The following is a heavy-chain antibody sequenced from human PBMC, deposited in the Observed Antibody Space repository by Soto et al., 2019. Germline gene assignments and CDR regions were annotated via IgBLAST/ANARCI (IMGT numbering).Heavy chain of an antibody. CDR2: IIPIFGTA. V-gene: IGHV1-69*13. CDR1: GYTFTSYG. J-gene: IGHJ6*02. D-gene: IGHD3-22*01. CDR3: ARTYYYEMDV. Sequence: SVKVSCKASGYTFTSYGISWVRQAPGQGLEWMGGIIPIFGTANYAQKFQGRVTITADESTSTAYMELSSLRSEDTAVYYCARTYYYEMDVWGQGTTVTVSS.